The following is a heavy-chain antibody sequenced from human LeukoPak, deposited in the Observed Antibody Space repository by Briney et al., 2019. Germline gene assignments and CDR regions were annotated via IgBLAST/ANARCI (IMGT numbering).Heavy chain of an antibody. CDR1: GGSLSRYY. D-gene: IGHD1-26*01. J-gene: IGHJ4*02. V-gene: IGHV4-4*07. CDR3: ARGHGSFDS. Sequence: SETLSLTCTVSGGSLSRYYWSWIRQPAGKGLEWIGRIYNRGSTNYNPSLKSRVTMSEDTSKNQFSLKPTSVTAADTAVYYCARGHGSFDSWGQGTLVTVSA. CDR2: IYNRGST.